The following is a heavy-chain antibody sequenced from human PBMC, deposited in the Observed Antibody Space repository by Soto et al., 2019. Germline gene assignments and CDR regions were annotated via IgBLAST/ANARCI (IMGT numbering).Heavy chain of an antibody. D-gene: IGHD6-6*01. J-gene: IGHJ4*02. CDR2: INPSGGST. CDR1: GYTFTSYY. CDR3: AREVSSAGEEDR. V-gene: IGHV1-46*01. Sequence: SVKVSCKASGYTFTSYYMHWVRQAPGQGLEWMGIINPSGGSTCYAQKFQGRVTMTRDTSTSTVYMELSSLRSEDTAVYYCAREVSSAGEEDRWGQGTLVTVSS.